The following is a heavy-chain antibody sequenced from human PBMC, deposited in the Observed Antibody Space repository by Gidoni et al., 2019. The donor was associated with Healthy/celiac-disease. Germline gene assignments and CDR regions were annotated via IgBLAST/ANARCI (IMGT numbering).Heavy chain of an antibody. CDR3: ASGRWERPPYFDY. V-gene: IGHV4-59*01. J-gene: IGHJ4*02. D-gene: IGHD1-26*01. CDR2: IYYSGST. Sequence: QVQLQESGPGLVKPSETLSLTCTVSGCSISSYYWSWIRQPPGKGLEWIGYIYYSGSTNYNPSLKSRVTISVDTSKNQFSLKLSSVTAADTAVYYCASGRWERPPYFDYWGQGTLVTVSS. CDR1: GCSISSYY.